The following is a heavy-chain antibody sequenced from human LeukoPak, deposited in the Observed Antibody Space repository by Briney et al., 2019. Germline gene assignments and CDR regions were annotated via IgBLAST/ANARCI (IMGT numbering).Heavy chain of an antibody. D-gene: IGHD6-13*01. CDR1: GYTFTGYY. CDR3: ARPQGYSSSWYLD. V-gene: IGHV1-2*02. Sequence: GASVTVSCKASGYTFTGYYMHWVRQAPGRGLEWMGWINPNSGGTNYAQKFQGRVTMTRDTSISTAYMELSRLRSDDTAVYYCARPQGYSSSWYLDWGQGTLVTVSS. J-gene: IGHJ4*02. CDR2: INPNSGGT.